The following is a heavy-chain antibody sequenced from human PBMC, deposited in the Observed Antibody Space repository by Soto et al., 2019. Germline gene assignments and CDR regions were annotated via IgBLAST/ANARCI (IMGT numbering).Heavy chain of an antibody. CDR3: ARSTPMVL. J-gene: IGHJ4*02. V-gene: IGHV3-74*01. D-gene: IGHD5-18*01. Sequence: EVQLVESGGVVVQPGGSLRLSCAASGFTFSSYWMHGVRQAQGKGLVWVSRINTDGSSTIYADSVKGRFTISRDNAKNTLYLQMNRRSAEDTAVYYCARSTPMVLWGQGTLVTVSS. CDR1: GFTFSSYW. CDR2: INTDGSST.